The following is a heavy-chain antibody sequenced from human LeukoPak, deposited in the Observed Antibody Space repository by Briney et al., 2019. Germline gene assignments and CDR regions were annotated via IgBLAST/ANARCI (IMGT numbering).Heavy chain of an antibody. CDR3: ARSSRQKLEHYDYYYIDV. CDR1: GFTFSSYS. J-gene: IGHJ6*03. D-gene: IGHD1-1*01. V-gene: IGHV3-21*01. Sequence: GGSLRLSCAASGFTFSSYSMNWVRQAPGNGLECVSSISSSSSYIYYADSVKGRFTISRDNAKNSLYLQMNSLRAEDTAVYYCARSSRQKLEHYDYYYIDVWGKGTTVTVSS. CDR2: ISSSSSYI.